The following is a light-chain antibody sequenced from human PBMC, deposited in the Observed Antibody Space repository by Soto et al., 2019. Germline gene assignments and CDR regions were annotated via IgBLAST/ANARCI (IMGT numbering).Light chain of an antibody. J-gene: IGKJ1*01. CDR1: QGISSY. V-gene: IGKV1-9*01. CDR3: QQYKNLLRT. CDR2: AAS. Sequence: DIQLYKSPSALSASEGDRVTITCRASQGISSYLAWYQQKPGKAPKLLIYAASALQSGVPSRFSGSGSGTEFTLTIGSLQPEDFAIYYCQQYKNLLRTFGQGTKVDI.